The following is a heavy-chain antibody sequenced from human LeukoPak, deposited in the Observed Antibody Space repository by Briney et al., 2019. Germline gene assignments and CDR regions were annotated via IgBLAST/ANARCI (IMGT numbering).Heavy chain of an antibody. CDR2: IIPILGIA. V-gene: IGHV1-69*04. CDR3: ARVAAGQLWYWSDY. D-gene: IGHD5-18*01. J-gene: IGHJ4*02. Sequence: GSSVKVSCKASGGTFSSYAISWVRQAPGQGLEWMGRIIPILGIANYAQKFQGRVTITADKSTSTAYMELSSLRSEDTAVYYCARVAAGQLWYWSDYWGQGTLVTVSS. CDR1: GGTFSSYA.